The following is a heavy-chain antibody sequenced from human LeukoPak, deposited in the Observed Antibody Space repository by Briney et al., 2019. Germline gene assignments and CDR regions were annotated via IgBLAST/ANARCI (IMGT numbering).Heavy chain of an antibody. CDR1: GASIGSYY. Sequence: NPSETLSLTCTVSGASIGSYYWSWIRQPPGKGLEWIGYFDDSGRTNYNPSLKSRVTTSVDTSKKQFSLKLKSVTAADTAVYYCARAQINTIFGVVSSLFFDYWGQGTLVTVSS. V-gene: IGHV4-59*01. J-gene: IGHJ4*02. CDR3: ARAQINTIFGVVSSLFFDY. D-gene: IGHD3-3*01. CDR2: FDDSGRT.